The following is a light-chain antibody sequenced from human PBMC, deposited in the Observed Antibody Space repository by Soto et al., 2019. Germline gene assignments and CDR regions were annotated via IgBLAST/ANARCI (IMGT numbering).Light chain of an antibody. CDR1: QSVSSK. CDR3: QQYAESPLT. CDR2: GAS. Sequence: EMVMTQSPATLSVSPGERATLSCRASQSVSSKLAWYQQKPGQAPRLLIYGASTRATGIPDRFRGSGSGTDFTLTVSRLESEDFAVYYCQQYAESPLTFGGGTKVDIK. V-gene: IGKV3D-15*01. J-gene: IGKJ4*01.